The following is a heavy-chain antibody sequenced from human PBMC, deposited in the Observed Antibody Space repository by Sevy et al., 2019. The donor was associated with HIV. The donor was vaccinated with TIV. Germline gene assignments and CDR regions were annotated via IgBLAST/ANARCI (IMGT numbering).Heavy chain of an antibody. CDR3: GREMISMVPGVPDAFDI. V-gene: IGHV3-74*01. CDR1: GFTFGNYW. CDR2: INNDGSNT. Sequence: LSLTCAASGFTFGNYWMHWVRQAPGKGLVWISRINNDGSNTNYADSVKGRFTTSRDNAKNTLYLQMNSLRAEDTAVYYCGREMISMVPGVPDAFDIWGRGTMVTVSS. J-gene: IGHJ3*02. D-gene: IGHD3-10*01.